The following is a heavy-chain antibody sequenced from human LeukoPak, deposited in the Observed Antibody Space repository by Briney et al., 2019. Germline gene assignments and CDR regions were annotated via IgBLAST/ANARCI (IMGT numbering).Heavy chain of an antibody. V-gene: IGHV3-7*03. Sequence: GGSLRLSCAASGFTFSNYWMSWVRQAPGKGLEWVATIKNDGRDKHYVDSVKGRFTIARDSAKNSLNLQMNSLRAEDTAVYYCARGGNYDILTGYIFDYWGQGTLVTVSS. CDR3: ARGGNYDILTGYIFDY. CDR2: IKNDGRDK. CDR1: GFTFSNYW. D-gene: IGHD3-9*01. J-gene: IGHJ4*02.